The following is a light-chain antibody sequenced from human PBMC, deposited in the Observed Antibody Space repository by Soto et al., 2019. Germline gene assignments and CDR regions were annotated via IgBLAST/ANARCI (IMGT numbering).Light chain of an antibody. CDR3: QQYNNWPPWT. Sequence: EIEMTHSPATLSVSPGEIATLSCRASQSVGSNLAWYQQRPGQAPRLLIYEASRRATGILDRFSGSGSGTDFSLTISRLESEDFAVYYCQQYNNWPPWTLGQGTKVDIK. V-gene: IGKV3D-15*01. CDR2: EAS. CDR1: QSVGSN. J-gene: IGKJ1*01.